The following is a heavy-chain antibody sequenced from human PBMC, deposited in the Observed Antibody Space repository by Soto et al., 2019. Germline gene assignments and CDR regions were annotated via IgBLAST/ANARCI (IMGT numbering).Heavy chain of an antibody. CDR3: ARDHLVQIGRLPETYYYYYGMDV. J-gene: IGHJ6*02. CDR2: INAGNGNT. Sequence: ASVKVSFKASGYTFTSYAMHWVRQAPGQRLEWMGWINAGNGNTKYSQKFQGRVTITRDTSASTAYMELSSLRSEDTAVYYCARDHLVQIGRLPETYYYYYGMDVWGQGTTVTVSS. V-gene: IGHV1-3*01. CDR1: GYTFTSYA. D-gene: IGHD2-8*02.